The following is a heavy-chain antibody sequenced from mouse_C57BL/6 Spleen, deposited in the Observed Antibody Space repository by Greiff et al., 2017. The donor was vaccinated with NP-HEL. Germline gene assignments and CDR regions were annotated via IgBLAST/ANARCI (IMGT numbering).Heavy chain of an antibody. J-gene: IGHJ1*03. CDR1: GYSITSGYD. D-gene: IGHD1-1*01. Sequence: DVQLQESGPGMVKPSQSLSLTCTVTGYSITSGYDWHWIRHFPGNKLEWMGYISYSGSTNYNPSLKSRISITHDTSKNHFFLKLNSVTTEDTATYYCAKGTVVARYFDVWGTGTTVTVSS. V-gene: IGHV3-1*01. CDR2: ISYSGST. CDR3: AKGTVVARYFDV.